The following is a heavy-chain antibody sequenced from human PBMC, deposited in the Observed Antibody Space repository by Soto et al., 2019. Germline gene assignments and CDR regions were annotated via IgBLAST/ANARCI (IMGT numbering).Heavy chain of an antibody. CDR1: GYSFTTYW. V-gene: IGHV5-10-1*01. CDR2: IDPSDSYT. D-gene: IGHD6-13*01. CDR3: ARLQAAAGDNDLTFDY. J-gene: IGHJ4*02. Sequence: VRSLKISSTGSGYSFTTYWVSSVRQMPGKGLEWRGRIDPSDSYTNYSPSFQGHVTISADKSISTAYLQWSSLKASDTAMYYCARLQAAAGDNDLTFDYWGQGTLVTVSS.